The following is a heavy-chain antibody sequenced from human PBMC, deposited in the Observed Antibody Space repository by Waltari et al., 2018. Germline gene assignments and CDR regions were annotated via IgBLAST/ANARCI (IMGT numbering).Heavy chain of an antibody. Sequence: EVQLVESGGGLVQPGGSLRLSCAASGFPFSSYSLNGVRPAPGKGLEWVSYISSSSSTIYYADSVKGRFTISRDNAKNSLYLQMNSLRAEDTAVYYCARDLYGSGSYDFDYWGQGTLVTVSS. CDR1: GFPFSSYS. D-gene: IGHD3-10*01. CDR3: ARDLYGSGSYDFDY. V-gene: IGHV3-48*01. J-gene: IGHJ4*02. CDR2: ISSSSSTI.